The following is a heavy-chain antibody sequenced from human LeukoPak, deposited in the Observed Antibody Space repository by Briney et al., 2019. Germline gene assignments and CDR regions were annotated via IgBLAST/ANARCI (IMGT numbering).Heavy chain of an antibody. V-gene: IGHV3-9*01. D-gene: IGHD6-6*01. CDR1: GFTFDDYA. Sequence: GGSLRLSCAASGFTFDDYAMHWVRQAPGKGQEWVSGISWNSGSIGYADSVKGRFTISRDNAKNSLYLQMNSLRAEDTALYYCAKDLEYSSSSDGMDVWGQGTTVTVSS. CDR3: AKDLEYSSSSDGMDV. CDR2: ISWNSGSI. J-gene: IGHJ6*02.